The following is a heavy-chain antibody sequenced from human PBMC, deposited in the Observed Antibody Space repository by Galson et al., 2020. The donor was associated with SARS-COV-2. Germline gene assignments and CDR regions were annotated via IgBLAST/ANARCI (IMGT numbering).Heavy chain of an antibody. CDR1: KFTFSKSA. V-gene: IGHV3-23*01. J-gene: IGHJ4*02. CDR2: MSASGGST. Sequence: GESLKISCATSKFTFSKSAMSWVRQAPGKGLEWVSTMSASGGSTYYADTVKGRFTISSDSSKSTLYLQMNSLRAEDTALYYCATPGGYCNSTSCYSLYWGQGTLVTVSS. D-gene: IGHD2-2*01. CDR3: ATPGGYCNSTSCYSLY.